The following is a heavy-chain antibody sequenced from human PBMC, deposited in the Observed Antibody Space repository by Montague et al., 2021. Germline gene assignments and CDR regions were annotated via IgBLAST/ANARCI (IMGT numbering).Heavy chain of an antibody. D-gene: IGHD2-21*01. Sequence: TLSLTCNVSGASFTYGDYYWTWLPQHPGKGLEWNSYIHYTGYNHYNPSLNSRLTLSADTSKNQFSLMLNSVTAADTAVYYCARDVGRYSPVGYFDSWGQGTRVIVSS. CDR3: ARDVGRYSPVGYFDS. CDR2: IHYTGYN. CDR1: GASFTYGDYY. J-gene: IGHJ4*02. V-gene: IGHV4-31*03.